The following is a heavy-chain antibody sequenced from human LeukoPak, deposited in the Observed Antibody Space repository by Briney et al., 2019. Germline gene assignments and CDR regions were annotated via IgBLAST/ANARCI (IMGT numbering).Heavy chain of an antibody. CDR2: IYSDGST. CDR3: AREGWELYYFDY. D-gene: IGHD3-10*01. V-gene: IGHV3-66*01. J-gene: IGHJ4*02. CDR1: GFTVSSNY. Sequence: SGGSLRLSCAASGFTVSSNYMNWVRQAPGKGLEWVSVIYSDGSTYYADSVKGRFTISRDNSKNTLYLQMNSLRDEDTAVYYCAREGWELYYFDYWGQGTLVTVSS.